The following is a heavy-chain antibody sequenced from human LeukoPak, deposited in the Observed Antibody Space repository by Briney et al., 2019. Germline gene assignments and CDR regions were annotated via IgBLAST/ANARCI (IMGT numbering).Heavy chain of an antibody. Sequence: ASVKVSCKASGYTFTSYDINWVRQATGQGLEWMGWMNPNSGNTGYAQKLQGRVTMTRNTSISTAYMELSSLRSEDTAVYYCARELAVAGTQGDYWGQGTLVTVSS. CDR2: MNPNSGNT. CDR3: ARELAVAGTQGDY. D-gene: IGHD6-19*01. J-gene: IGHJ4*02. V-gene: IGHV1-8*01. CDR1: GYTFTSYD.